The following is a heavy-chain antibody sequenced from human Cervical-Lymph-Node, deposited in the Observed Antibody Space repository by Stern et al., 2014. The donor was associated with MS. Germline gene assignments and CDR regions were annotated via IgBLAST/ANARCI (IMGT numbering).Heavy chain of an antibody. D-gene: IGHD3-10*01. Sequence: DQLVESGAEVKKPGASVKVSCRPSGYSFTDYYIHWVRRAPGQGLEWMGWINPNSGVTKYARKFQERVTMTRDTSISTTYMELSSLRSDDTAVYFCARSYGSGTFYGMDVWGQGTTVIVSS. V-gene: IGHV1-2*02. CDR3: ARSYGSGTFYGMDV. CDR2: INPNSGVT. CDR1: GYSFTDYY. J-gene: IGHJ6*02.